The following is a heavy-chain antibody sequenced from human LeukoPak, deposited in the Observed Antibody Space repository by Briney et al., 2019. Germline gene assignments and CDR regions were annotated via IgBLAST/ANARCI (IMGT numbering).Heavy chain of an antibody. CDR2: IKPDSGAT. V-gene: IGHV1-2*02. D-gene: IGHD5-18*01. CDR3: ARPEYRYGYILDY. J-gene: IGHJ4*02. CDR1: GYTFTGHY. Sequence: AASVKVSCKASGYTFTGHYIHWVRQAPGQGLEWMGWIKPDSGATNYEQKFQGRVTMTRDTSISTAHMELNRLTSDDTAVYYCARPEYRYGYILDYWGQGTLITVSS.